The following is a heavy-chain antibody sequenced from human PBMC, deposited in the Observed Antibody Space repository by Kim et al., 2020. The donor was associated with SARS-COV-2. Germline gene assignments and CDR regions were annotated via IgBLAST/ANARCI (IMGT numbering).Heavy chain of an antibody. CDR2: IRSKANSYAT. Sequence: GGSLRLSCAASGFTFSGSAMHWVRQASGKGLEWVGRIRSKANSYATAYAASVKGRFTISRDDSKNTAYLQMNSLKTEDTAVYYCTRHFFMVQGAYDYWGQGTLVTVSS. D-gene: IGHD3-10*01. CDR1: GFTFSGSA. CDR3: TRHFFMVQGAYDY. J-gene: IGHJ4*02. V-gene: IGHV3-73*01.